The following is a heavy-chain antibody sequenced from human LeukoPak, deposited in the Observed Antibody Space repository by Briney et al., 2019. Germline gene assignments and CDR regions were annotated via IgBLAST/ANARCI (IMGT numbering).Heavy chain of an antibody. D-gene: IGHD3-22*01. CDR3: ARASHDSSGYYLIY. V-gene: IGHV4-31*03. J-gene: IGHJ4*02. CDR1: GGSISSGGYY. Sequence: SETLSLTCTVSGGSISSGGYYWSWIRQHPGKGLEWIGYIYYSGSTYYNPSLKSRVTISVDTSKNQFSLKLSSVTAADTAAYYCARASHDSSGYYLIYWGQGTLVTVSS. CDR2: IYYSGST.